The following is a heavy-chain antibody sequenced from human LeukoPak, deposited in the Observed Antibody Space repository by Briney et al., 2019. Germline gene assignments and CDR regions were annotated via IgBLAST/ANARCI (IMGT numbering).Heavy chain of an antibody. CDR1: GGSVSSGSYY. CDR3: ARDSVAGPDY. Sequence: SETLSLTCTVSGGSVSSGSYYWSWIRQPPGKGLEWIGYIYYSGSTNYNPSLKSRVTISVDTSKNQFSLKLSSVTAADTAVYCCARDSVAGPDYWGQGTLVTVSS. CDR2: IYYSGST. D-gene: IGHD6-19*01. V-gene: IGHV4-61*01. J-gene: IGHJ4*02.